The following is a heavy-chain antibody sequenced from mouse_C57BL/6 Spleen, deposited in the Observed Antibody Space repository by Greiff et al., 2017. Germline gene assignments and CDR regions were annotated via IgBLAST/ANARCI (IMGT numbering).Heavy chain of an antibody. Sequence: VQLQQSGAELVRPGASVKLSCTASGFNIKDYYMHWVKQRPEQGLEWIGRIDPEDGDTEYAPKFQGKATMTADTSSNTAYLQISSLTSEDTAVYYCTALVYDGYYPFDYWGQGTTLTVSS. CDR1: GFNIKDYY. D-gene: IGHD2-3*01. CDR3: TALVYDGYYPFDY. J-gene: IGHJ2*01. V-gene: IGHV14-1*01. CDR2: IDPEDGDT.